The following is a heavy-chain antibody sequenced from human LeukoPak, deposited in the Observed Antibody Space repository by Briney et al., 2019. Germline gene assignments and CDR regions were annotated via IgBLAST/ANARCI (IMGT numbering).Heavy chain of an antibody. Sequence: HSGGSLRLSCAASGFSFSNSDMHWVRQATGKGLEWVSAIGAGADTYYPDSVKGRFTISRENAKNSLYLQMNSLRAGDTGVYYCAKGLYSGSYYVDYWGQGTLVTVSS. V-gene: IGHV3-13*01. CDR3: AKGLYSGSYYVDY. CDR1: GFSFSNSD. J-gene: IGHJ4*02. CDR2: IGAGADT. D-gene: IGHD1-26*01.